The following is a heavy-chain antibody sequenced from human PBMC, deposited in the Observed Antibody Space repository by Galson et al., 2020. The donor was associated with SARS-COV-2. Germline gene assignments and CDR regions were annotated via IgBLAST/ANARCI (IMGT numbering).Heavy chain of an antibody. Sequence: GGSLRLSCAASGFIFSNFGIHWVRQAPGKGLEWVAVIWNDGSRKYYGDSVKGRFTISRDNSKNTLYLQVNSLRAEDTAVYYCATSHTTGWTRGYFDYWGQGTLVSVSS. J-gene: IGHJ4*02. V-gene: IGHV3-33*08. D-gene: IGHD6-19*01. CDR2: IWNDGSRK. CDR3: ATSHTTGWTRGYFDY. CDR1: GFIFSNFG.